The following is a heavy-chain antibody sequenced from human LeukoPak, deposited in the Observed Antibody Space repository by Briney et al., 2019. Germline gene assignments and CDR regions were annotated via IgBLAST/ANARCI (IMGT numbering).Heavy chain of an antibody. J-gene: IGHJ4*02. V-gene: IGHV3-21*01. D-gene: IGHD6-19*01. CDR3: ARDGEEQWLVEYYFDY. CDR1: GFTFSSYS. Sequence: PGGSLRLSCAASGFTFSSYSMNWVRQAPGKGLEWVSSISSSSSYIYYADSVKGRFTISRDNAKNSLYLQMNSLRAEDTAVYYCARDGEEQWLVEYYFDYWGQGTLVTVSS. CDR2: ISSSSSYI.